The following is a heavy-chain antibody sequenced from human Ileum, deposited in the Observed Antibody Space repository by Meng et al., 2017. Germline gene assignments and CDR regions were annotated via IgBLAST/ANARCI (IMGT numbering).Heavy chain of an antibody. CDR1: GYTFTSYD. Sequence: QVQLVQAEAEGRKPGATVKGSCRAAGYTFTSYDIHWVRQAPGQGLEWMGWRSPNSGNTGYSQNFQGRVTLTRSTPLRTVYMELSSLQSEDTAVYYCARVVSSGTFGDWFDPWGQGTLVTVSS. CDR3: ARVVSSGTFGDWFDP. D-gene: IGHD3-10*01. CDR2: RSPNSGNT. J-gene: IGHJ5*02. V-gene: IGHV1-8*01.